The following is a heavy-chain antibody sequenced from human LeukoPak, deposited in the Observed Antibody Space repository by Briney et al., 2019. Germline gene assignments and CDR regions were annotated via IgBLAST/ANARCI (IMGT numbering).Heavy chain of an antibody. CDR1: GGSFSGYY. D-gene: IGHD2-15*01. CDR3: ARGCVTRRRCSGGSCDHYYMDV. J-gene: IGHJ6*03. CDR2: INHSGST. Sequence: SETLSLTCAVYGGSFSGYYWSWIRQPPGKGLEWIGEINHSGSTNYNPSLKSRVTISVDTSKNQFSLKLSSVTAADTAVYYCARGCVTRRRCSGGSCDHYYMDVWGKGTTVTVSS. V-gene: IGHV4-34*01.